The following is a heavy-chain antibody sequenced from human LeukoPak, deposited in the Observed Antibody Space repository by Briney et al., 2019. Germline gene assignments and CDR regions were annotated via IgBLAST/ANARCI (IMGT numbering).Heavy chain of an antibody. D-gene: IGHD2-2*02. V-gene: IGHV1-46*01. Sequence: ASVKVSCKASGGTFSSYAISWVRQAPGQGLEWMGIINPSDGSPSYAQRFQGRVTMTRDTSTTTVYMELSSLTSEDTAVYYCARYAIYPKSGMDVWGQGTTVTVSS. J-gene: IGHJ6*02. CDR2: INPSDGSP. CDR3: ARYAIYPKSGMDV. CDR1: GGTFSSYA.